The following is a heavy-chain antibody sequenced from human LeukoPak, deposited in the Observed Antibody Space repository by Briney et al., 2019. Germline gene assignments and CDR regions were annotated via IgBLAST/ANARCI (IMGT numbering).Heavy chain of an antibody. CDR3: AKDTAYYYDSSDLGDAFDI. D-gene: IGHD3-22*01. Sequence: GRSLRLSCAASGFTFSSYGMHWDRQAPGKGLEWVAVISYDGSNKYYADSVKGRFTISRDNSKNTLYLQMNSLRAEDTAVYYCAKDTAYYYDSSDLGDAFDIWGQGTMVTVSS. J-gene: IGHJ3*02. CDR2: ISYDGSNK. CDR1: GFTFSSYG. V-gene: IGHV3-30*18.